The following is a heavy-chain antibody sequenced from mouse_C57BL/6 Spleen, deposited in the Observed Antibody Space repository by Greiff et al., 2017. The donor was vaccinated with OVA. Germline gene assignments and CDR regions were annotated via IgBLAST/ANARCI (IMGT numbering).Heavy chain of an antibody. CDR1: GYTFTSYW. J-gene: IGHJ2*01. Sequence: QVQLQQPGAELVKPGASVKLSCKASGYTFTSYWMHWVKPRPGRGLEWIGRIDPNRGGTKYNEKFKSKATLTVDKPSSTAYMQLSILTSEDSAVYYCAGGGRSNYGDYFDYWGQGTTLTVSS. CDR2: IDPNRGGT. V-gene: IGHV1-72*01. D-gene: IGHD2-5*01. CDR3: AGGGRSNYGDYFDY.